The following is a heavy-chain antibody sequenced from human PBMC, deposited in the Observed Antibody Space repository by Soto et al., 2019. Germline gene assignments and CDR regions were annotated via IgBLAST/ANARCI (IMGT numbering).Heavy chain of an antibody. CDR1: GFTFTDHA. CDR2: TSNNGDRT. Sequence: QPGGSLRLSCAVSGFTFTDHAMTWVRQAPGKGLEWVSTTSNNGDRTFYADSVKGRFTVSTDRTNNTLYLQMNSLRADDTAVYFCARPPLYSNGGYFDSWGQGTLVTVS. CDR3: ARPPLYSNGGYFDS. V-gene: IGHV3-23*01. J-gene: IGHJ4*02. D-gene: IGHD6-19*01.